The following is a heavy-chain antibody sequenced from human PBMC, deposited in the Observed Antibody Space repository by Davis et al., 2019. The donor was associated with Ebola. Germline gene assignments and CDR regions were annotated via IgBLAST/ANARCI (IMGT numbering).Heavy chain of an antibody. CDR3: ATVMAIPANRGRPLRWFDP. CDR2: FYYSGST. V-gene: IGHV4-30-4*01. J-gene: IGHJ5*02. D-gene: IGHD2-2*01. CDR1: GGSVSSGDYY. Sequence: PSETLSLTCTVSGGSVSSGDYYWTWIRQPPGKGLEWIGYFYYSGSTYYNPSLSSRLTISVDTSQNQFSLRLTSVTAADTAIYYCATVMAIPANRGRPLRWFDPWGQGALVTVSS.